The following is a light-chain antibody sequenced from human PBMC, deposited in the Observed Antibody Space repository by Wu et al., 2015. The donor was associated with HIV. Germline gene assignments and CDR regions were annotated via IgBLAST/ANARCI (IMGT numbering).Light chain of an antibody. CDR3: QQYINSPWT. V-gene: IGKV3-11*01. J-gene: IGKJ1*01. CDR2: DAS. Sequence: EIVLTQSPATLSLSPGERATLSCRASQSVSSYLAWYQQKPGQAPRLLIYDASNRATGIPARFSGSGSGTDFTLTISSLEPEDFAVYYCQQYINSPWTFGQGTKVEIK. CDR1: QSVSSY.